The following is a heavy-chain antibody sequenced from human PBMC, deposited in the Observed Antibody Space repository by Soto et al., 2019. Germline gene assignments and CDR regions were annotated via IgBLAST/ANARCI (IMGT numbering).Heavy chain of an antibody. V-gene: IGHV4-34*01. CDR1: GGSFSGYY. Sequence: QVQLQQWGAGLLKPSETLSLTCAVYGGSFSGYYWSWIRQPPGKGLEWIGEINHSGSTNYNPSLKSRATISVDTSKHQFSLKLSSVTAADTAVYYCARAWGGVPDYWGQGTLVTVSS. J-gene: IGHJ4*02. D-gene: IGHD3-16*01. CDR3: ARAWGGVPDY. CDR2: INHSGST.